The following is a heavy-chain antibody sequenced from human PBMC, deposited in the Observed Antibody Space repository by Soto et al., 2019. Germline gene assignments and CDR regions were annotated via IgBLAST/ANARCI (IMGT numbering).Heavy chain of an antibody. J-gene: IGHJ5*02. V-gene: IGHV3-30*04. CDR1: GFTFSSYA. CDR3: ARDTSLTWVWFDP. CDR2: ISYDGSNK. D-gene: IGHD7-27*01. Sequence: GGSLRLSCAASGFTFSSYAMHWVRQAPGKGLEWVAVISYDGSNKYYADSVKGRFTISRDNSKNTLYLQMNSLRAEDTAVYYCARDTSLTWVWFDPWGQGTLVTVSS.